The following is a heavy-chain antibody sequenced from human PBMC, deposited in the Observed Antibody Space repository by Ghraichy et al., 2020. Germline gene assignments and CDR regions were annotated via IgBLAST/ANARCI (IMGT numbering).Heavy chain of an antibody. J-gene: IGHJ4*02. Sequence: LSLTCAASGFTFSSYAMHWVRQAPGKGLEWVAVISYDGSNKYYADSVKGRFTISRDNSKNTLYLQMNSLRAEDTAVYYCARDRGYYYDSSGYPFTTHFDYWGQGTLVTVSS. CDR3: ARDRGYYYDSSGYPFTTHFDY. CDR1: GFTFSSYA. CDR2: ISYDGSNK. D-gene: IGHD3-22*01. V-gene: IGHV3-30*04.